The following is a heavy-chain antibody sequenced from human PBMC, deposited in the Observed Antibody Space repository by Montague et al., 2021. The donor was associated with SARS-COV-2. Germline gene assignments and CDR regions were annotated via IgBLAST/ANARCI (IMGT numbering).Heavy chain of an antibody. CDR3: ARGSKWSHYFDY. J-gene: IGHJ4*02. V-gene: IGHV4-59*01. CDR1: GGSLSSYY. Sequence: SETLSLTCNVSGGSLSSYYWCWIRQPPGKGLEWIGYVYYNGNTNXKPSLRSRIILSVDTSKNHFSLKVSSVTAADTAVYYCARGSKWSHYFDYWGQGTLVTVSS. CDR2: VYYNGNT. D-gene: IGHD2-15*01.